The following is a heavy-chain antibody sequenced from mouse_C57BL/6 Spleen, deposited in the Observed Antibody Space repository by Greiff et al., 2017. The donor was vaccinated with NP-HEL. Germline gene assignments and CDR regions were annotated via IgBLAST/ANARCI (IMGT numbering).Heavy chain of an antibody. J-gene: IGHJ4*01. Sequence: QVQLQQSGAELARPGASVNMSCKASGYTFTSYTMHWVNQRPGQGLEWIGYINPSSGYTKYNQKFKDKATLTADKSSSTAYMQLSSLTSEDSAVYYCARVYYDYDGYAMDYWGQGTSVTVSS. CDR1: GYTFTSYT. CDR2: INPSSGYT. CDR3: ARVYYDYDGYAMDY. V-gene: IGHV1-4*01. D-gene: IGHD2-4*01.